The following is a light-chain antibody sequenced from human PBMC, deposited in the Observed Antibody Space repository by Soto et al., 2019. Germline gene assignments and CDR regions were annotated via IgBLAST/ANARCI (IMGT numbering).Light chain of an antibody. CDR1: QSISSW. CDR2: DAS. CDR3: QQSYSTLPWT. V-gene: IGKV1-5*01. J-gene: IGKJ1*01. Sequence: DIQMTQSPSTLSASVGDRVTITCRASQSISSWLAWYQQKPGKAPNLLIYDASVLESGVPSRFSGSGSGTEFTLTIGSLQPDDFATYYCQQSYSTLPWTFGQGTKVEIK.